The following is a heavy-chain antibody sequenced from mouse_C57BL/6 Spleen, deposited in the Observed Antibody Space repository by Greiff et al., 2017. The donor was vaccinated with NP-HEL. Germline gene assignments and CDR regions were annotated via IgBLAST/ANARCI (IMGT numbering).Heavy chain of an antibody. D-gene: IGHD2-1*01. CDR1: GYTFTDYY. CDR2: INPNNGGT. CDR3: ATIYYGNYDFDY. Sequence: VQLQQSGPELVKPGASVKISCKASGYTFTDYYMNWVKQSHGKSLEWIGDINPNNGGTSYNQKFKGKATLTVDKSSSTAYMELRSLTSEDSAVYYCATIYYGNYDFDYWGQGTTLTVSS. J-gene: IGHJ2*01. V-gene: IGHV1-26*01.